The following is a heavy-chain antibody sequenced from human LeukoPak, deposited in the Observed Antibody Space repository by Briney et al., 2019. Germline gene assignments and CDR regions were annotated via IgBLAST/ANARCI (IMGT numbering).Heavy chain of an antibody. CDR3: ARERRDGYKVYFDY. Sequence: AETLSLTCTVSNGPTNTYQWTWIRQPPGRGLEWIGNIHYSGSANYNPSLKSRVIISLDTSKNQFSLRLSSVTAADTAVYYCARERRDGYKVYFDYWGQGTLVTVSS. V-gene: IGHV4-59*01. J-gene: IGHJ4*02. CDR1: NGPTNTYQ. CDR2: IHYSGSA. D-gene: IGHD5-24*01.